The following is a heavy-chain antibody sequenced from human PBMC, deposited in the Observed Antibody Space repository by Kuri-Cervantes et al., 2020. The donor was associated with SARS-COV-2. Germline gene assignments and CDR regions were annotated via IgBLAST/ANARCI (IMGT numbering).Heavy chain of an antibody. D-gene: IGHD6-19*01. Sequence: ASLKVSCKASGYTFTSYAMNWLRQAPGQGLEWMGWINTNTGNPTYAQGFTGRFVFSLDTSVSTAYLQIRSLKADDNAVYYCEREKVWTRSGFPGDYWGQGTMVTVSS. V-gene: IGHV7-4-1*02. CDR3: EREKVWTRSGFPGDY. J-gene: IGHJ4*02. CDR2: INTNTGNP. CDR1: GYTFTSYA.